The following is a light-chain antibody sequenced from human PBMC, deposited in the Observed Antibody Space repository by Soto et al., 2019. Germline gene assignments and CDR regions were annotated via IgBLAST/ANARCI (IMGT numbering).Light chain of an antibody. CDR1: QDIRNE. CDR3: QQASSFPPT. V-gene: IGKV1-17*01. CDR2: AAS. Sequence: DIQMTQSPSSLSASVGDTVNITCRASQDIRNELGWYQQKPGTAPKIMIYAASSLQGGVPSRFSGSGSGTEFTLTSSSLQPEDFATYYCQQASSFPPTFGQGTKVDIK. J-gene: IGKJ1*01.